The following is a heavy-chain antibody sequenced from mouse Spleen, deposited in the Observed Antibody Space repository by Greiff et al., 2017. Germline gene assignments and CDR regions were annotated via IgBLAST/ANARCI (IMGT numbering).Heavy chain of an antibody. CDR2: IWRGGST. D-gene: IGHD4-1*01. Sequence: VKLVESGPGLVQPSQSLSITCTVSGFSLTSYGVHWVRQSPGKGLEWLGVIWRGGSTAYNAAFMSRLSITKDNSKSQVFFKMNSLQADDTAIYYCAKKGDWGYFDYWGQGTTLTVSS. V-gene: IGHV2-5*01. CDR3: AKKGDWGYFDY. CDR1: GFSLTSYG. J-gene: IGHJ2*01.